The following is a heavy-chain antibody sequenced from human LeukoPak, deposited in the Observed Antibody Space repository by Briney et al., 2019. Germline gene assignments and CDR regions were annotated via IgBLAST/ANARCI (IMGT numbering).Heavy chain of an antibody. CDR2: MYYSGST. CDR1: GGSVSSGSYC. D-gene: IGHD1-26*01. J-gene: IGHJ4*02. V-gene: IGHV4-61*01. Sequence: PSETLSLTCTVSGGSVSSGSYCWSWIRQPPGKGLEWIGYMYYSGSTNYNPSLKSRVTISVETSKNQFSLKLSSVIAADTAVYYCAITDSGSYYLNYWGQGTLVTVSS. CDR3: AITDSGSYYLNY.